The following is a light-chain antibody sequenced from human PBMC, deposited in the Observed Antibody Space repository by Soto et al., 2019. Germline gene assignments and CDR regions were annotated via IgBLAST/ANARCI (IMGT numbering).Light chain of an antibody. J-gene: IGKJ3*01. Sequence: DIQMTQSPSSLSASVGQRVTITCQASQDISNHLIWYQQKPGKAPKFLVYDASNLETGVPSRFSGSGSGTDFTFSISSLQPEDVATYFCQQSHILPRTFGPGTKVGIK. CDR1: QDISNH. V-gene: IGKV1-33*01. CDR3: QQSHILPRT. CDR2: DAS.